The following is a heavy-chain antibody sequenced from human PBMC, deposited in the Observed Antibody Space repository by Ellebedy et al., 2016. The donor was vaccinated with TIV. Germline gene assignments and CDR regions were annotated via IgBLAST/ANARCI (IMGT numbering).Heavy chain of an antibody. Sequence: GESLKISXAASGFTFSGYGMSWVRQAPGKGLEWVSGISGSGGSTYYAASVKGRFTISRDNSKNTLYLQMNSLRAEDTAVYYCAKDGAVRGVHDAFDIWGQGTMVTVSS. V-gene: IGHV3-23*01. CDR3: AKDGAVRGVHDAFDI. CDR2: ISGSGGST. J-gene: IGHJ3*02. CDR1: GFTFSGYG. D-gene: IGHD3-10*01.